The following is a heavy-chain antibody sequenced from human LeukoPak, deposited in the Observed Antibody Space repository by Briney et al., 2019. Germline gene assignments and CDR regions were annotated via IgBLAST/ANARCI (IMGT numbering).Heavy chain of an antibody. D-gene: IGHD6-6*01. CDR3: ARGLYSTSSRNAFDI. V-gene: IGHV4-59*01. CDR2: IYYSGST. J-gene: IGHJ3*02. CDR1: GGSISTYF. Sequence: SETLSLTCTVSGGSISTYFWSWIRQPPRKGLEWIGHIYYSGSTDYNPSLRSRVTISVDTSKNQFPLRLSSVTAADTAVYYCARGLYSTSSRNAFDIWGQGTMVTVSS.